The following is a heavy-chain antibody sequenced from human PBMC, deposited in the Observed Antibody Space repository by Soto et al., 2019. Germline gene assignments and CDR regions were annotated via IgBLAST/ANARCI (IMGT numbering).Heavy chain of an antibody. V-gene: IGHV3-11*01. J-gene: IGHJ4*02. CDR3: ARGLGVAATRGPPDY. CDR2: ISSSAYTI. Sequence: QVQLVESGGGLVKPGGSLRLSCAASGFRFGDYYMSWIRQAPGKGLEWVSYISSSAYTIYYAASVEGRFTISRDNAKNSRFLQINSLRAHGTAVYYWARGLGVAATRGPPDYWGPGILVTVSS. D-gene: IGHD2-15*01. CDR1: GFRFGDYY.